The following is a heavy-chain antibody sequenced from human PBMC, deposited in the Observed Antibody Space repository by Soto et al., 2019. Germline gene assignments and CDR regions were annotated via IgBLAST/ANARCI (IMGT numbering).Heavy chain of an antibody. D-gene: IGHD5-18*01. CDR1: GFTFSSYG. CDR3: VSDRRYGHASVPDY. V-gene: IGHV3-30*03. CDR2: ISYDGGRK. Sequence: QAQLVESGGGVVQPGRSLRLSCAASGFTFSSYGMHWVRQAPGTGLEWVAVISYDGGRKHYADSVKGRFTISRDNSKNMVLLKMNSMRAEDTAVYYCVSDRRYGHASVPDYWGQGTLVSVSS. J-gene: IGHJ4*02.